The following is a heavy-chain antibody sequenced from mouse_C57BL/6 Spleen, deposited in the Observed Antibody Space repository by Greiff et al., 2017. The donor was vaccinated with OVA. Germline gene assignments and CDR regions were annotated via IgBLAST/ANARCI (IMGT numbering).Heavy chain of an antibody. J-gene: IGHJ4*01. Sequence: QVQLQQPGAELVMPGASVKLSCKASGYTFTSYWMHWVKQRPGQGLEWIGEIDPSDSYTNYNQKFKGKSTLTVDKSSSTAYMQLRSLTSEDSAVYYWARSSSSYGDYYAMDYWGQGTSVTVSS. CDR2: IDPSDSYT. CDR1: GYTFTSYW. D-gene: IGHD1-1*01. CDR3: ARSSSSYGDYYAMDY. V-gene: IGHV1-69*01.